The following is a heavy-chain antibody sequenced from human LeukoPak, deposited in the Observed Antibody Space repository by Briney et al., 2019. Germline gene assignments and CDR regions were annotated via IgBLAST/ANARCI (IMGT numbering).Heavy chain of an antibody. J-gene: IGHJ6*02. CDR2: ISAYNGNT. D-gene: IGHD2-2*01. Sequence: GASVKVSCTASGYTFTSYGISWVRQAPGQGLEWMGWISAYNGNTNYAQKLQGRVTMTTDTSTSTAYMELRSLRSDDTAVYYCARSIIVVVPDALYGMDVWGQGTTVTVSS. CDR3: ARSIIVVVPDALYGMDV. CDR1: GYTFTSYG. V-gene: IGHV1-18*01.